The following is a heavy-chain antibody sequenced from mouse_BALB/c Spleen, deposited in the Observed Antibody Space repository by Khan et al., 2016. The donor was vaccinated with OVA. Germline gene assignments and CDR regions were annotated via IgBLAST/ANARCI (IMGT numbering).Heavy chain of an antibody. D-gene: IGHD1-1*01. V-gene: IGHV1-7*01. CDR3: ARRGLRWDFDY. J-gene: IGHJ2*01. CDR2: INPSTAYT. Sequence: VQLQESGAELAKPGASVKMSCKASGYTFINYWILWVKQRPGQGQEWIGYINPSTAYTEYNQNFKDKATLTADKSSRTAYMQLSSLTSEDSAVYYCARRGLRWDFDYWGQGTTLTVSS. CDR1: GYTFINYW.